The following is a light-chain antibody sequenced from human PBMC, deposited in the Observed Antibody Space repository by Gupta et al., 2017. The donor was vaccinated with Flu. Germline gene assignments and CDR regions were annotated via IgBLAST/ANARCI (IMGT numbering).Light chain of an antibody. CDR2: KDS. J-gene: IGLJ1*01. V-gene: IGLV3-25*03. CDR1: ALPNLY. Sequence: GDALPNLYVYWLHQKPGKAPTLLIYKDSERPSGIPERFAASGSGTTVTLTISGVQAEDEADYYCQSSDSTSTYYGFGAGTKVTV. CDR3: QSSDSTSTYYG.